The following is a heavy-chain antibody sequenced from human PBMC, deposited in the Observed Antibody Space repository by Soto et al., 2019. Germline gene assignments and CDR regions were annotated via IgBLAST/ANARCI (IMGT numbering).Heavy chain of an antibody. Sequence: PSETLSLTCTVSGGSSSSSSYYWGWIRQPPGKGLEWIGHIYYSGSTYYNPSLKSRVTISMDTSKNQFSLKLSSVTAADTAVYYCARAGYYYDVSGFVRPFDYWGQGKLVTVSS. CDR1: GGSSSSSSYY. J-gene: IGHJ4*02. CDR3: ARAGYYYDVSGFVRPFDY. D-gene: IGHD3-22*01. CDR2: IYYSGST. V-gene: IGHV4-39*07.